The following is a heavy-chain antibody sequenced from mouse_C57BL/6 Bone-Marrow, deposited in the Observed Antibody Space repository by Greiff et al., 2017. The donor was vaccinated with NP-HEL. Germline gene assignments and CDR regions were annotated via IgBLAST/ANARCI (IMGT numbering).Heavy chain of an antibody. CDR1: GYTFTSYW. V-gene: IGHV1-55*01. J-gene: IGHJ1*03. D-gene: IGHD1-1*01. Sequence: QVQLKQPGAELVKPGASVKMSCKASGYTFTSYWITWVKQRPGQGLEWIGDIYPGSGSTNYNEKFKSKATLTVDTSSSTAYMQLSSLTSEDSAVYYCARDDYGSSPHWYFDVWGTGTTVTVSS. CDR3: ARDDYGSSPHWYFDV. CDR2: IYPGSGST.